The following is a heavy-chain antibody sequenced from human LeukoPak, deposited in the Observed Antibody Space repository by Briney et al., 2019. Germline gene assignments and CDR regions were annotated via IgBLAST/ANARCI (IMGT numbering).Heavy chain of an antibody. D-gene: IGHD2-2*01. CDR1: GYTFTGYY. CDR3: ALRKSDIVVVPAAPGAFDY. J-gene: IGHJ4*02. Sequence: AASVKVSCKASGYTFTGYYMHWVRQAPGQGLEWMGWINPNSGGTNYAQKFQGRVTMTRDTSISTAYMELSRLRSDDTAVYYCALRKSDIVVVPAAPGAFDYWGQGTLVTVSS. CDR2: INPNSGGT. V-gene: IGHV1-2*02.